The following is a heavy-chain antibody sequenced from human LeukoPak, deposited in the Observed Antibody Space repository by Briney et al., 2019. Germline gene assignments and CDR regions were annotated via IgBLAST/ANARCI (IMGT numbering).Heavy chain of an antibody. CDR1: GFTFSAFG. CDR2: IPYDGSDK. V-gene: IGHV3-30*12. J-gene: IGHJ4*02. D-gene: IGHD5-12*01. Sequence: GGSLRLSCAASGFTFSAFGMHWVRQAPGKGLEWVTFIPYDGSDKYYADSVKGRFTISRDNSKNTLYLQMNSLRAEDTAVYYCARGPSGYHNTGGQGTLVTVSS. CDR3: ARGPSGYHNT.